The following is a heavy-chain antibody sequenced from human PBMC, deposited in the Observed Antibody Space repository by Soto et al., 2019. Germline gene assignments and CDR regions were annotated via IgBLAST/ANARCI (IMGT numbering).Heavy chain of an antibody. D-gene: IGHD4-4*01. V-gene: IGHV4-59*01. Sequence: QVQLQESGPGLVKPSETLSLTCTVSGGSISSYYWSWIRQPPGKGLEWIGYIYYSGSTNYNPSLKGRVTTSVDTSKNQFSLKLSSVTAADTAVYYCARVIPTTVTTRWFDPWGQGTLVTVSS. CDR2: IYYSGST. J-gene: IGHJ5*02. CDR3: ARVIPTTVTTRWFDP. CDR1: GGSISSYY.